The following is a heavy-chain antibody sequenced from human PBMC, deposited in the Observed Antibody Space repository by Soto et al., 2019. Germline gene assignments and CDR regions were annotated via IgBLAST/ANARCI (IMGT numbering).Heavy chain of an antibody. CDR1: GYTFTSYG. CDR3: ARETAARAYYYYYYGMDV. CDR2: ISAYNGNT. Sequence: ASVKVSCKASGYTFTSYGISWGRQAPGQGLEWMGWISAYNGNTNYAQKLQGRVTMTTDTSTSTAYMELRSLRSDDTAVYYCARETAARAYYYYYYGMDVWGQGTTVTVSS. V-gene: IGHV1-18*01. J-gene: IGHJ6*02. D-gene: IGHD6-6*01.